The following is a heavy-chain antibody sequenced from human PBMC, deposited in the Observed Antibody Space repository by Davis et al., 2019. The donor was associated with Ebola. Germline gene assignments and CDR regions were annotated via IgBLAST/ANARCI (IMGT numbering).Heavy chain of an antibody. CDR3: ARAGVVTQLDY. Sequence: PGGSLRLSCAASGFTFSSYGMHWVRQAPGKGLEWVAVIWYDGSNKYYADSVKGRFTISRDNSKNTLYLQMNSLRAEDTAVYYCARAGVVTQLDYWGQGTLVTVSS. J-gene: IGHJ4*02. V-gene: IGHV3-33*01. CDR1: GFTFSSYG. D-gene: IGHD4-23*01. CDR2: IWYDGSNK.